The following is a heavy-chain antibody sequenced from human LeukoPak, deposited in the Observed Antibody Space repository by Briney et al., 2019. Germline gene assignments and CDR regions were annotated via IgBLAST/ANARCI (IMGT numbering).Heavy chain of an antibody. J-gene: IGHJ6*02. CDR1: GFTFCSYA. D-gene: IGHD3-9*01. V-gene: IGHV3-30-3*01. CDR3: ARDYDILTGPGYYYYYGMDV. Sequence: PGRSLRLSCAASGFTFCSYAMHWVRQAPGKGLEWVAVLSYDGSNKYYADSVKGRFTISRDNSKNTLYLQMNSLRAEDTAVYYCARDYDILTGPGYYYYYGMDVWGQGTTVTVSS. CDR2: LSYDGSNK.